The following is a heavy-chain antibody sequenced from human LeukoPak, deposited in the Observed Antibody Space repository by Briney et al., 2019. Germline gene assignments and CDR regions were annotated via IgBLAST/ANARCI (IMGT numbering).Heavy chain of an antibody. CDR1: GGSVSSNSNY. D-gene: IGHD5-12*01. Sequence: SETLSLTCTVSGGSVSSNSNYWSWIRQPPGKGLEWIGYNTYFGSASYDPSLKSRVTISVDTSKNQFSLKLSSVTAADTAVYYCARDTPGGYDFWWFDPWGQGTLVTVSS. V-gene: IGHV4-61*01. CDR2: NTYFGSA. CDR3: ARDTPGGYDFWWFDP. J-gene: IGHJ5*02.